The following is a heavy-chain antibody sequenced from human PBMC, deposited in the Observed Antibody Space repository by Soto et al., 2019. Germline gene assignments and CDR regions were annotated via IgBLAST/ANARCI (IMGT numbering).Heavy chain of an antibody. J-gene: IGHJ5*02. D-gene: IGHD2-2*01. V-gene: IGHV3-15*01. CDR2: IKSKTDGGTT. CDR1: GFTFSNAW. Sequence: PGGSLRLSCAASGFTFSNAWMSWVRQAPGKGLEWVGRIKSKTDGGTTDYAAPVKGRFTISRDDSKNTLYLQMNSLKTEATAVYYCPTERLSSTTQNWFDPWGQGTLVTVSS. CDR3: PTERLSSTTQNWFDP.